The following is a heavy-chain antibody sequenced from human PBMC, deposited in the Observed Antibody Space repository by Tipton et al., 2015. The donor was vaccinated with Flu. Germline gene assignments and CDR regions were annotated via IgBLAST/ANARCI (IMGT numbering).Heavy chain of an antibody. V-gene: IGHV4-34*01. CDR3: ARRGMVRGVRGYYFDY. J-gene: IGHJ4*02. Sequence: TLSLTCAVYGGSFSGYYWSWIRQPPGKGLEWIGEINHSGSTNYNPPLKSRVTISVDTSKNQFSLKLSSVTAADTAVYYCARRGMVRGVRGYYFDYWGQGTLVTVSS. CDR1: GGSFSGYY. CDR2: INHSGST. D-gene: IGHD3-10*01.